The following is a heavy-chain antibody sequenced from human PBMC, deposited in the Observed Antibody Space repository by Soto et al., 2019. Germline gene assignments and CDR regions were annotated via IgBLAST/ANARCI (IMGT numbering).Heavy chain of an antibody. CDR1: GFTFSDYY. V-gene: IGHV3-11*01. D-gene: IGHD3-10*01. Sequence: GGSLRLSCAASGFTFSDYYMSWIRQAPGKGLEWVSYISSSGSTIYYADSVKGRFTISRDNAKNSLYLQMNSLRAEDTAVYYCARDRDYGSGSYYTPPYYMDVWGKGTTVTVSS. CDR3: ARDRDYGSGSYYTPPYYMDV. CDR2: ISSSGSTI. J-gene: IGHJ6*03.